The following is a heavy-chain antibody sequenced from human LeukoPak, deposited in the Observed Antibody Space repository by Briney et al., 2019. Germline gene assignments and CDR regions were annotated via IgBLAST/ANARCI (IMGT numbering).Heavy chain of an antibody. V-gene: IGHV3-21*01. D-gene: IGHD3-10*01. CDR1: GFTFSSYS. Sequence: GGSLRLSCAASGFTFSSYSMNWVRQAPGKGLEWVSSISSSSSYIYYADSVKGRFTISRDNAKNSLYLQMNSLRAEDTAVYYCARGANNRVVRRPFDYWGQGTLVTVSS. J-gene: IGHJ4*02. CDR3: ARGANNRVVRRPFDY. CDR2: ISSSSSYI.